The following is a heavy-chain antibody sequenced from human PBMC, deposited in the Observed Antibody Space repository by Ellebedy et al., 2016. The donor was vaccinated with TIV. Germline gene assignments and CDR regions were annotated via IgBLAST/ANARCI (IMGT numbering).Heavy chain of an antibody. V-gene: IGHV3-7*03. J-gene: IGHJ3*01. CDR2: ISQDGRET. CDR1: GFTFSNYW. CDR3: ARDRYFYQLDALDF. Sequence: LSLTCVASGFTFSNYWMTWVRQAPGKGLQWVAHISQDGRETYYVDSVKGRFTISRDNANNSLNLQMISLRVEDTAVYYCARDRYFYQLDALDFWGQGTTLIVSS. D-gene: IGHD3-9*01.